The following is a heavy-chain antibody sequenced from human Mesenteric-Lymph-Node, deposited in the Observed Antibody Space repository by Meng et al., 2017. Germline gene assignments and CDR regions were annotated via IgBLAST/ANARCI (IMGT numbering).Heavy chain of an antibody. CDR2: INHSGST. V-gene: IGHV4-34*01. CDR3: ARIPFDI. D-gene: IGHD2-2*02. Sequence: ESLKISCAVYGGSFSGYYWSWIRQPPGKGLEWIGEINHSGSTNYNPSLKSRVTISVDTSKNQFSLKLSSVTAADTALYYCARIPFDIWGQGTMVTVSS. CDR1: GGSFSGYY. J-gene: IGHJ3*02.